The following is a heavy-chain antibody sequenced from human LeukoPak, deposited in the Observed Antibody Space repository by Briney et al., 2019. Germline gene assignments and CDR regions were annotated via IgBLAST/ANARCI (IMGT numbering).Heavy chain of an antibody. CDR1: GFTFSSYW. J-gene: IGHJ4*02. CDR2: ISGSGGST. D-gene: IGHD4-17*01. CDR3: AKGYGDYPNDY. V-gene: IGHV3-23*01. Sequence: PGGSLRLSCAASGFTFSSYWMHWVRQAPGKGLEWVLAISGSGGSTYYADSVKGRFTISRDNSKNTLYLQMNSLRAEDTAVYYCAKGYGDYPNDYWGQGTLVTVSS.